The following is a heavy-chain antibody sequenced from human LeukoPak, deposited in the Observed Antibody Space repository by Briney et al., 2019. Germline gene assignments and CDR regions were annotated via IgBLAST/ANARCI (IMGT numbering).Heavy chain of an antibody. D-gene: IGHD3-10*01. Sequence: SQTLSLTCTVSGGSISSGGYYWSWIRQHPGKGLEWIGYIYHTGSTYYNPSLKGRVTISVDRSKNQFSLNLNFVTAADTALYYCARGDGSGSGRWFDPWGQGTLITVSS. CDR1: GGSISSGGYY. CDR2: IYHTGST. V-gene: IGHV4-30-2*01. CDR3: ARGDGSGSGRWFDP. J-gene: IGHJ5*02.